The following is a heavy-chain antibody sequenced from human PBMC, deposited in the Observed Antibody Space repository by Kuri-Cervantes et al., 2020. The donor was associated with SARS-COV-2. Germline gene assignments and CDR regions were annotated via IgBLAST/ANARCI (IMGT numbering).Heavy chain of an antibody. D-gene: IGHD3-16*01. Sequence: GESLKISCPASGFTFGDYAMSWFRQAPGKGLEWVGFIRSKAYGGTTEYAASVKGRFTISRDDSKSIAYLQMNSLKTEDTAVYYCAWGIGDGWGFDYWGQGTLVTVSS. CDR2: IRSKAYGGTT. CDR3: AWGIGDGWGFDY. J-gene: IGHJ4*02. V-gene: IGHV3-49*03. CDR1: GFTFGDYA.